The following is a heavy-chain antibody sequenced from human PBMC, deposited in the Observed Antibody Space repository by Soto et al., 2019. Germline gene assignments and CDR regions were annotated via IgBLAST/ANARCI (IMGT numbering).Heavy chain of an antibody. CDR2: IYYSGST. CDR1: GGSISTYY. CDR3: TRGPSGDKVDF. V-gene: IGHV4-59*08. J-gene: IGHJ4*02. Sequence: SETLSLTCTVPGGSISTYYWSWIRQPPGKGLEWIGYIYYSGSTNFNPSLKSRATISLDTSKNLFSLNLKSVTAADTAVYYCTRGPSGDKVDFWGQGLLVTVSS. D-gene: IGHD7-27*01.